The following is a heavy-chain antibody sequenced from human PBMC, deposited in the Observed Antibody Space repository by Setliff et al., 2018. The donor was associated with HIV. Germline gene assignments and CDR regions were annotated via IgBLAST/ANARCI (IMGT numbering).Heavy chain of an antibody. CDR2: INPNSGDT. Sequence: ASVKVSCKASGYTFTGYFIHWVRQAPGQGLEWVGRINPNSGDTNFAQKFQGRITMTRDTSISTAYLELNRLRSDDTAVYYCASPYENNSGPDYWGQGTPVTVSS. D-gene: IGHD7-27*01. V-gene: IGHV1-2*06. CDR1: GYTFTGYF. CDR3: ASPYENNSGPDY. J-gene: IGHJ4*02.